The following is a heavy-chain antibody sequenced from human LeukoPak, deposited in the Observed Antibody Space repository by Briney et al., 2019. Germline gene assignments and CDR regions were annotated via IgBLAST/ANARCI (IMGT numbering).Heavy chain of an antibody. CDR1: GFTFSNAW. D-gene: IGHD1-1*01. Sequence: GGSLRLSCAASGFTFSNAWMSWVRQAPGKGLEWVGRIKSKTDGGTTDYAAPVQGRFTISRDDSKNTLYLQMNSLKTEDTAVYYCTTDVGTNYYYYYMDVWGKGTTVTVSS. J-gene: IGHJ6*03. V-gene: IGHV3-15*01. CDR2: IKSKTDGGTT. CDR3: TTDVGTNYYYYYMDV.